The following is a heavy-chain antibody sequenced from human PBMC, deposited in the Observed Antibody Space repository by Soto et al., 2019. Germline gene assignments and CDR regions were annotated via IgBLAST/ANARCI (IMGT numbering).Heavy chain of an antibody. CDR1: GGSFSGYY. CDR2: INHSGST. V-gene: IGHV4-34*01. D-gene: IGHD5-12*01. Sequence: SETLSLTCAVYGGSFSGYYWSWIRQPPGKGLEWIGEINHSGSTNYNPSLKSRVTISVDTSKNQFSLKLSSVTAADTAVYYCASEDIVATIDYWGQGTLVTVYS. J-gene: IGHJ4*02. CDR3: ASEDIVATIDY.